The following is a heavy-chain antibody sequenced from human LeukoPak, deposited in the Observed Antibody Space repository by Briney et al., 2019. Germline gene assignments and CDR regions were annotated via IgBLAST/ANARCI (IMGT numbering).Heavy chain of an antibody. CDR3: ARGRAARPYYYYYYMDV. Sequence: SETLSLTCTVSGYSISTSYYWGWIRQPPGKGLEWIGSIYYSGSTYYNPSLKSRVTISVDTSKSQFSLKLSSVTAADTAVYYCARGRAARPYYYYYYMDVWGKGTTVTVSS. J-gene: IGHJ6*03. CDR1: GYSISTSYY. D-gene: IGHD6-6*01. CDR2: IYYSGST. V-gene: IGHV4-38-2*02.